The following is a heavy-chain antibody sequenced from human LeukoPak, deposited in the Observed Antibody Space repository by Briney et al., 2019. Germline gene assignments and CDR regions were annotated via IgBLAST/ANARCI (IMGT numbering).Heavy chain of an antibody. V-gene: IGHV4-39*01. CDR1: GGSFSGYY. D-gene: IGHD4-17*01. J-gene: IGHJ3*02. CDR3: ARLGDYVHAFDI. CDR2: IYYSGST. Sequence: SETLSLTCAVYGGSFSGYYWGWIRQPPGKGLEWIGSIYYSGSTYYNPSLKSRVTISVDTSKNQFSLKLSSVTAADTAVYYCARLGDYVHAFDIWGQGTMVTVSS.